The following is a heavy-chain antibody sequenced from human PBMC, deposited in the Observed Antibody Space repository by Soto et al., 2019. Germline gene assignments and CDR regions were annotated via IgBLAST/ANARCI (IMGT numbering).Heavy chain of an antibody. CDR2: ISGSGGST. Sequence: EVQLLESGGGLVQPGGSLRLSCAASGFTFSSYAMSWVRQAPVKGLEWVSAISGSGGSTYYADSVKGRFTISRDNSKNTLYLHMNSLRAEDTAVYYCVRYNWFAPWGQGTLVTVSS. CDR1: GFTFSSYA. V-gene: IGHV3-23*01. J-gene: IGHJ5*02. CDR3: VRYNWFAP.